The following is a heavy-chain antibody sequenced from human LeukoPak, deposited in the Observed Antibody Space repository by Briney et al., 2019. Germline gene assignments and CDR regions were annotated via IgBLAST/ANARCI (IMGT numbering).Heavy chain of an antibody. Sequence: SETLSLTCTVSGDSISSQTSYWNWIRQPPGKGLDWIGSIYFSGSTYYNPSLKSRVTISLDTSKNQFSLKLSSVNAADTAVYYCARRGRYRRLDIWGRGTMVTVSS. J-gene: IGHJ3*02. CDR3: ARRGRYRRLDI. CDR1: GDSISSQTSY. D-gene: IGHD3-9*01. CDR2: IYFSGST. V-gene: IGHV4-39*07.